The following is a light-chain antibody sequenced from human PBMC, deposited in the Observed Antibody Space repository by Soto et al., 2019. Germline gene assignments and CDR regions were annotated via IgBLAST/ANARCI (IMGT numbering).Light chain of an antibody. V-gene: IGKV3-15*01. CDR3: QQYNSWPLT. Sequence: EIVLTQSQGTLSLSLGERATLSCMASQSVSSDYVAWYRQKPGQVPTVLIYRASTRATGIPARFSGSGSGTEFTLTISSLQSEDFAVYYCQQYNSWPLTFGGGTKVDIK. CDR1: QSVSSD. J-gene: IGKJ4*01. CDR2: RAS.